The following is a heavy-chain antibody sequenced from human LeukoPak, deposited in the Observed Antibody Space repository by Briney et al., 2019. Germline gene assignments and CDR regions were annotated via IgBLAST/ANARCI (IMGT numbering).Heavy chain of an antibody. Sequence: ASVKVSCKASGYTFTGYYMHWVRQAPGQGLEWMGWINPNSGGTNYAQKFQGRVTMTGDTSISTAYMELSRLRSDDTAVYYCARRGSSVGGSYYSFDYWGQGTLVTVSS. D-gene: IGHD1-26*01. J-gene: IGHJ4*02. CDR3: ARRGSSVGGSYYSFDY. CDR1: GYTFTGYY. V-gene: IGHV1-2*02. CDR2: INPNSGGT.